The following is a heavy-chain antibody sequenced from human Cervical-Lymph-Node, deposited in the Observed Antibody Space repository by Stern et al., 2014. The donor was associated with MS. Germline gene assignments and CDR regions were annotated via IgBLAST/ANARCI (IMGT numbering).Heavy chain of an antibody. CDR1: GGRFTSYA. D-gene: IGHD1-1*01. CDR3: VERDAWFDP. V-gene: IGHV1-69*01. J-gene: IGHJ5*02. Sequence: VQLVESGAEVKKPGSSVNVSCTASGGRFTSYAISWVRQGPGQGLEWLGGAIPTNGSTNYAQKLQGRLTITADQSSNTAYLELRSLTAEDTAIYYCVERDAWFDPWGPGTLVTVSS. CDR2: AIPTNGST.